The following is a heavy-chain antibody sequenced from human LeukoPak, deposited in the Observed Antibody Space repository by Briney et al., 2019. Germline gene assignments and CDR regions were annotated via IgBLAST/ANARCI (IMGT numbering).Heavy chain of an antibody. Sequence: PGGSLRLSCAASGFTFDDYAMHWVRQAPGKGLEWISLISGDGGSTYYADSVKGRFTISRDNSKNSLYLQMNSLRTEDTALYYCAKDLDSSGYGAFDIWGQGTMVTVSS. CDR2: ISGDGGST. V-gene: IGHV3-43*02. D-gene: IGHD3-22*01. J-gene: IGHJ3*02. CDR3: AKDLDSSGYGAFDI. CDR1: GFTFDDYA.